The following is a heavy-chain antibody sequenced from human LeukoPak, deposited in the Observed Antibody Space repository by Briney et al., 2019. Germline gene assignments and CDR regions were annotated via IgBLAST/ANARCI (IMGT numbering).Heavy chain of an antibody. Sequence: ASVKVSCKASGYTFTSYGISWVRQAPGQGLEWMGWISAYNGNTNYAQKLQGRVTMTTDTSTSTAYMELRSLRSDDTAAYYCARVRGYNWEGAFDYWGQGTLVTVSS. CDR1: GYTFTSYG. CDR2: ISAYNGNT. J-gene: IGHJ4*02. D-gene: IGHD5-24*01. V-gene: IGHV1-18*01. CDR3: ARVRGYNWEGAFDY.